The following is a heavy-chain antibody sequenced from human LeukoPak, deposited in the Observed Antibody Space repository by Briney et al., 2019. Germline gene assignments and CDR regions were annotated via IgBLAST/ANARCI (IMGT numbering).Heavy chain of an antibody. CDR2: FDPEDGET. D-gene: IGHD1-26*01. V-gene: IGHV1-24*01. Sequence: EASVKVSCKVSGYTLTELSMHWVRQAPGKGLEWMGGFDPEDGETIYAQKFQGRVTMTEDTSTDTAYMELSSLRSEDTAVYYCATRPVYSGSYYVFDYWGQGTLVTVSS. J-gene: IGHJ4*02. CDR3: ATRPVYSGSYYVFDY. CDR1: GYTLTELS.